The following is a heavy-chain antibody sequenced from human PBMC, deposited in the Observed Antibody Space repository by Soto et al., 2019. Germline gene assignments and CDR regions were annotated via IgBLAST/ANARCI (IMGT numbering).Heavy chain of an antibody. V-gene: IGHV4-31*03. Sequence: QVQLQESGPGLVKPSQTLSLTCTVSGGSISSGGYYWSWIRQHPGKGLEWIGYIYYSGSTYYNPSLKSRDTISVDTSKNQFSLKLSSVTAADTAVYYCARDLVGGPNWFDPWGQGTLVTVSS. J-gene: IGHJ5*02. CDR1: GGSISSGGYY. CDR3: ARDLVGGPNWFDP. CDR2: IYYSGST. D-gene: IGHD2-8*02.